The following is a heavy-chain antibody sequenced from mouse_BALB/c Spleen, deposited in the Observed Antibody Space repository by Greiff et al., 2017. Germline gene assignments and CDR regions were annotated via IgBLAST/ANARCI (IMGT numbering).Heavy chain of an antibody. J-gene: IGHJ2*01. V-gene: IGHV1S81*02. D-gene: IGHD2-3*01. CDR1: GYTFTSYY. Sequence: VQLQQSGAELVKPGASVKLSCKASGYTFTSYYMYWVKQRPGQGLEWIGEINPSNGGTNFNEKFKSKATLTVDKSSSTAYMQLSSLTSEDSAVYYCTVDGYYPFWGQGTTLTVSA. CDR3: TVDGYYPF. CDR2: INPSNGGT.